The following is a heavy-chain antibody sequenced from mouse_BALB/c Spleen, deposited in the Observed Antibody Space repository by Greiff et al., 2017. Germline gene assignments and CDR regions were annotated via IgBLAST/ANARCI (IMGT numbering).Heavy chain of an antibody. CDR2: IYPGGGYT. Sequence: VQLQESGAELVRPGTSVKISCKASGYTFTNYWLGWVKQRPGHGLEWIGDIYPGGGYTNYNEKFKGKATLTADTSSSTAYMQLSSLTSEDSAVYFCAMELGRDYFDYWGQGTTLTVSS. CDR3: AMELGRDYFDY. J-gene: IGHJ2*01. V-gene: IGHV1-63*02. CDR1: GYTFTNYW. D-gene: IGHD4-1*01.